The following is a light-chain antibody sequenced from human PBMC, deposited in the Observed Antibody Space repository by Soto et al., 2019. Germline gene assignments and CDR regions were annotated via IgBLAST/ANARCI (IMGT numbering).Light chain of an antibody. V-gene: IGLV2-11*01. Sequence: QSALTQPRSVSGSPGQSVTISCTGTSSDVGAYDRVSWYQHHPTKAPKLMIYYVTERPSGVPDRFSGSKSGSTASLTISGLQAEDEADYYCCSYAGGFSWVFGGGTQLTVL. CDR3: CSYAGGFSWV. CDR2: YVT. CDR1: SSDVGAYDR. J-gene: IGLJ3*02.